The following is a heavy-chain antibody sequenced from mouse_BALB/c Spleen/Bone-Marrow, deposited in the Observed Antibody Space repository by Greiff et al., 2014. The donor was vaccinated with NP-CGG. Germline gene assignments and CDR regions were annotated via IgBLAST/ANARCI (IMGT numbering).Heavy chain of an antibody. CDR1: GYAFTNHL. D-gene: IGHD6-5*01. Sequence: QVQLQQSGGELVRPGTSVRVSCRASGYAFTNHLIEWVKQRPGQGLEWIGMINPGGGDIILNEKFKGKATLTADKSSSTAYMQLNSLTSDDSAVYFCARRLRDYWGQGTTLTVSS. CDR3: ARRLRDY. J-gene: IGHJ2*01. V-gene: IGHV1-54*01. CDR2: INPGGGDI.